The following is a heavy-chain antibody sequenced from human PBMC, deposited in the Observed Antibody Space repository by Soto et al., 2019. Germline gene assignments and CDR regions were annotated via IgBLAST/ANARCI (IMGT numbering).Heavy chain of an antibody. CDR2: IYYSGST. D-gene: IGHD6-19*01. V-gene: IGHV4-39*01. CDR1: GGSISSSSYY. J-gene: IGHJ3*02. CDR3: ASQYSSGWFPFDI. Sequence: SETLSLTCTVSGGSISSSSYYWGWIRQPPGKGLEWIGSIYYSGSTYYNPSLKSRVTISVDTSKNQFSLKLSSVTAADTAVYYCASQYSSGWFPFDIWGQGTMVTVSS.